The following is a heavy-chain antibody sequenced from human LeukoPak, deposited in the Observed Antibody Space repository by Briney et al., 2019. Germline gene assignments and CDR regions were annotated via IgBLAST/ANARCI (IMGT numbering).Heavy chain of an antibody. CDR1: GYTFTSYG. CDR3: ARGPVYNPFDY. D-gene: IGHD1-1*01. J-gene: IGHJ4*02. CDR2: MNPNSGNT. Sequence: ASVKVSCKASGYTFTSYGISWVRQAPGQGLEWMGWMNPNSGNTGYAQKFQGRVTMTRNTSISTAYMELSSLRSEDTAVYYCARGPVYNPFDYWAQGTLVTVSS. V-gene: IGHV1-8*02.